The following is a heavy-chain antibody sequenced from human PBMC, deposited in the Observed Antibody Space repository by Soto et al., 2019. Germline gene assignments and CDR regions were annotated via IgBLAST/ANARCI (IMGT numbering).Heavy chain of an antibody. D-gene: IGHD6-19*01. CDR1: GFTFSSYN. CDR2: ISGSSSYI. J-gene: IGHJ6*03. V-gene: IGHV3-21*01. Sequence: EVQLVESGGGLVKPGGSLRLSCAASGFTFSSYNMNWVRQAPGKGLEWVSSISGSSSYIYYADSVKGRFTISRDNAKNSLYLQMNSLRAEDTAVYYCASDRQDGLYFYYYVDVWGKGTMVTVSS. CDR3: ASDRQDGLYFYYYVDV.